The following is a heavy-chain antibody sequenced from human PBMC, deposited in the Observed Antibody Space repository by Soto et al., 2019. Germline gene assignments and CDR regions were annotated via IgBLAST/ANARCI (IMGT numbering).Heavy chain of an antibody. CDR3: AKGGYSSSRRFYFDY. V-gene: IGHV3-9*01. D-gene: IGHD6-13*01. CDR1: GFTFDDYA. CDR2: IRWNSGSI. J-gene: IGHJ4*02. Sequence: GGSLRLSCAASGFTFDDYAMHWVRQAPGKGLEWVSGIRWNSGSIGYADSVKGRFTISRDNAKNSLYLQMNSLRAEDTALYYCAKGGYSSSRRFYFDYWGQGTLVTVSS.